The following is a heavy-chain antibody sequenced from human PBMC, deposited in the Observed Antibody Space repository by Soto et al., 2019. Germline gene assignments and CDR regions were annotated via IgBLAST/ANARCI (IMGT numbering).Heavy chain of an antibody. CDR3: ARVKAYYDFWSGYYTGDYYYYMDV. V-gene: IGHV1-18*01. D-gene: IGHD3-3*01. J-gene: IGHJ6*03. CDR1: GYTFTSYG. CDR2: ISAYNGNT. Sequence: QVQLVQSGAEVKKPGASVKVSCKASGYTFTSYGISWVRQAPGQGLGWMGWISAYNGNTNYAQKLQGRVTMTTDTSTSKAYMELRSLRSDDTAVYYCARVKAYYDFWSGYYTGDYYYYMDVWGKGTTVTVSS.